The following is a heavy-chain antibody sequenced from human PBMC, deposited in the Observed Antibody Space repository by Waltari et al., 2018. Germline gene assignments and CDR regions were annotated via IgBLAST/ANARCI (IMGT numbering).Heavy chain of an antibody. V-gene: IGHV3-7*01. Sequence: EVQLVESGGGLVQPGGSLRLPCAASGFTLGSYWMSWVRQAPGKGLEWVANIKKDGSEEYYVDSVRGRFTISRDNAKNSLYLQMNSLRPEDTAVYYCARDQWFAFDIWGQGTMVTVSS. CDR3: ARDQWFAFDI. CDR1: GFTLGSYW. J-gene: IGHJ3*02. CDR2: IKKDGSEE. D-gene: IGHD3-22*01.